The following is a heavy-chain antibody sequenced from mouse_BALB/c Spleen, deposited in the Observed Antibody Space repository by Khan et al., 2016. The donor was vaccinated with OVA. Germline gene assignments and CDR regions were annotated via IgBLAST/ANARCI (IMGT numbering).Heavy chain of an antibody. V-gene: IGHV5-12*02. CDR3: AREGDGGGLAY. D-gene: IGHD1-1*02. J-gene: IGHJ3*01. CDR1: GFTFTDYY. CDR2: ISNRGTTP. Sequence: EVELVESGGGFMQPGGSLTLSCATSGFTFTDYYMYWVRQTPEKRLEWVACISNRGTTPYYSDTVRGRFTISRDNAKNTLYLQMSRLKSEDTAMYYCAREGDGGGLAYWGQGTLVTVSA.